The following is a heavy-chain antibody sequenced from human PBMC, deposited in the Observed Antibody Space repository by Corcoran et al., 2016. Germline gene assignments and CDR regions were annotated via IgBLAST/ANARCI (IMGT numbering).Heavy chain of an antibody. Sequence: QVQLQESGPGLVKPSGTLSLTCAVSGGSISSSNWWSWVRQPPGKGLEWIVEIYHSGSTNYNPSLKSRVTISVDKSKNQFSLKLSSVTAADTAVYYCASPGYREYSYAHHVDYWGQGTLVTVSS. CDR1: GGSISSSNW. V-gene: IGHV4-4*02. CDR3: ASPGYREYSYAHHVDY. J-gene: IGHJ4*02. D-gene: IGHD5-18*01. CDR2: IYHSGST.